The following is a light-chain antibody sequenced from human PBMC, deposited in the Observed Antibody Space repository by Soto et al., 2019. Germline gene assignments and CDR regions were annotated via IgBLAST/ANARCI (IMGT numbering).Light chain of an antibody. CDR3: QQYSYLWT. Sequence: DIQMTQSPSTLSASVGDRVSITCRASQSISSWLAWYQQKPGKAPKLLIYKASSLESGVPSRFSGSRSGTEFTLTISSLQPDDFATYYCQQYSYLWTFGQGTKVEIK. V-gene: IGKV1-5*03. J-gene: IGKJ1*01. CDR2: KAS. CDR1: QSISSW.